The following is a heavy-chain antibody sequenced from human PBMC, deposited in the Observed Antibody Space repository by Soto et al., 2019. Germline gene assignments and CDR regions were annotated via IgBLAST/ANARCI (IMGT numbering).Heavy chain of an antibody. D-gene: IGHD3-22*01. CDR1: GITFINAW. J-gene: IGHJ4*02. CDR3: TTDPVTMIVVVPSSG. Sequence: EVQLVESGGGLVKPGGSLRFSCAASGITFINAWMNWVRQAPGKGLEWVGRIKSKTDGGTTDYAAPVKGRFTISRDDSKNTLYLQMNSLKTEDTAVYYCTTDPVTMIVVVPSSGWGQVTLVTVSS. CDR2: IKSKTDGGTT. V-gene: IGHV3-15*07.